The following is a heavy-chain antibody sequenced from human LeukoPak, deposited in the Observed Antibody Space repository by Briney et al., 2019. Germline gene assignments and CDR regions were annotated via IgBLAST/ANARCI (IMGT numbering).Heavy chain of an antibody. V-gene: IGHV4-34*01. D-gene: IGHD4-17*01. CDR3: ARGMTTVTTRYYRIRSRDAFDI. CDR2: INHSGST. CDR1: GGSFSGYY. J-gene: IGHJ3*02. Sequence: SETLSLTCAVYGGSFSGYYWSWIRQPPGKGLEWIGEINHSGSTNYNPSLKSRVTISVDTSKNQFSLKLSSVTAADTAVYYCARGMTTVTTRYYRIRSRDAFDIWGQGTMVTVSS.